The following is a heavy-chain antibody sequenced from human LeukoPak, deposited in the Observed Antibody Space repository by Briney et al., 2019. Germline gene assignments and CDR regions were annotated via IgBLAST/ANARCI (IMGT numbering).Heavy chain of an antibody. J-gene: IGHJ5*02. V-gene: IGHV1-2*06. D-gene: IGHD3-3*01. Sequence: GASVKVSCKASGYTFTGYYMHWVRQAPGQGLEWMGRINPNSGGTNYAQKFQGRVTMTRDTSISTAYMELSRLRSDDTAVYYCAKARKNDFWSGKPRDNWFDPWGQGTLVTVSS. CDR3: AKARKNDFWSGKPRDNWFDP. CDR2: INPNSGGT. CDR1: GYTFTGYY.